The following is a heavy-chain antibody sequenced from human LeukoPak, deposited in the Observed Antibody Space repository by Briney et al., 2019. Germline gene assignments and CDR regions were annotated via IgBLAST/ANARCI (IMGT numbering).Heavy chain of an antibody. J-gene: IGHJ4*02. V-gene: IGHV3-15*01. Sequence: GGSLRLSCAASGFTFSNAWMSWVRQAPGKGLEWVSRIKSKTDGGTTDYAAPVKGRFTISRDNSKNTLYLQMNSLRAEDTAVYYCASGTLFLGIIAAAGASDYWGQGTLVTVSS. CDR3: ASGTLFLGIIAAAGASDY. CDR2: IKSKTDGGTT. CDR1: GFTFSNAW. D-gene: IGHD6-13*01.